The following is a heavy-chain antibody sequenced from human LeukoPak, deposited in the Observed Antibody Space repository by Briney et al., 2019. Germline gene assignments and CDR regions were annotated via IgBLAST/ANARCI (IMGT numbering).Heavy chain of an antibody. D-gene: IGHD3-10*01. CDR1: GGSIGIYY. V-gene: IGHV4-4*07. CDR3: AREISGTYYNPLGYMDV. J-gene: IGHJ6*03. CDR2: IFTSGIA. Sequence: PSETLSLTYTVSGGSIGIYYWNWIRQPAGKGLEWIGRIFTSGIANYNPSLKSRVTMSVDTSKNQFSLNLSSVTAADTAVYYCAREISGTYYNPLGYMDVWGKGTTVTVSS.